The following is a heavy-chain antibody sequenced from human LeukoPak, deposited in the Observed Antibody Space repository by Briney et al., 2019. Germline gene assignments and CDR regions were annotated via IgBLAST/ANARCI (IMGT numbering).Heavy chain of an antibody. CDR1: GYTFTSYD. J-gene: IGHJ6*02. CDR3: ARGGWFGDCYYYGMDV. CDR2: MNPNSGNT. V-gene: IGHV1-8*01. D-gene: IGHD2-21*01. Sequence: ASVKVSCKASGYTFTSYDINWVRQATGQGLEWMGWMNPNSGNTGYAQKFQGRVTMTRNTSISTAYMELSSLRSEDTAVYYCARGGWFGDCYYYGMDVWGQGTTVTVSS.